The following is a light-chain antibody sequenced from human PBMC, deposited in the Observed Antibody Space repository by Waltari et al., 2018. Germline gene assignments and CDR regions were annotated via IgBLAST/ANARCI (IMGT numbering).Light chain of an antibody. CDR1: QDISNY. Sequence: DIQMTQSPSSLSASVGDRVTITCQASQDISNYLNWYQQKPGKAPKLLIYDASNLETGVPSRFSGSGSGTDFTFTISSLQPEDIATYYCQQYDKRPPYTFGQGTKLEIK. CDR3: QQYDKRPPYT. CDR2: DAS. V-gene: IGKV1-33*01. J-gene: IGKJ2*01.